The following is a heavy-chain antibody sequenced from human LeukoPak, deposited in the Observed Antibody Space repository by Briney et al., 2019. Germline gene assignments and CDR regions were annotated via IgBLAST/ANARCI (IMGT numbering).Heavy chain of an antibody. CDR2: IYYSGST. D-gene: IGHD3-3*01. V-gene: IGHV4-59*01. CDR1: GGSISSYY. J-gene: IGHJ6*03. CDR3: ARVGDTILGVPRGYYYYYMDV. Sequence: PSETLSLTCTVSGGSISSYYWSWIRQPPGKGLEWIGYIYYSGSTNYNPSLKSRVTISVDTSKNQFSLKLSSVTAADTAVYYCARVGDTILGVPRGYYYYYMDVWGKGTTVTVSS.